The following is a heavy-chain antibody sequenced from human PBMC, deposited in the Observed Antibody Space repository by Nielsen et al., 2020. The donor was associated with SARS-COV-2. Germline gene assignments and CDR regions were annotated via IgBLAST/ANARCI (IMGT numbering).Heavy chain of an antibody. CDR3: ARSLRGYSYGRHFDY. Sequence: SETLSLTCTVSGGSISSYYWSWIRQPPGKGLEWIGYIYYSGSTNYNPSLKSRVTISVDTSKNQFSLKLSSVTAADTAVYYCARSLRGYSYGRHFDYWGQGTLVTVSS. V-gene: IGHV4-59*13. CDR1: GGSISSYY. CDR2: IYYSGST. D-gene: IGHD5-18*01. J-gene: IGHJ4*02.